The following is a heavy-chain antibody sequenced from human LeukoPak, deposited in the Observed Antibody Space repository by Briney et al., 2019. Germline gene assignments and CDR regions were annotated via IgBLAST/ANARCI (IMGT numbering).Heavy chain of an antibody. Sequence: ASVKVSCKASGCTXTDYYIHWVRQAPGQGLEWMGWLNPNSGGTNYAEEFQGRVTLTRDTSITTAFMELSSLKSDDTAMYYCATLRRSGWYIGDWGQGTLVTVSS. V-gene: IGHV1-2*02. CDR3: ATLRRSGWYIGD. CDR1: GCTXTDYY. J-gene: IGHJ4*02. CDR2: LNPNSGGT. D-gene: IGHD6-19*01.